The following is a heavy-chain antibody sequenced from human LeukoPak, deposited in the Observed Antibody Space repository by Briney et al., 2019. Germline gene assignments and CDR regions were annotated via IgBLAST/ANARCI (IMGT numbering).Heavy chain of an antibody. J-gene: IGHJ4*02. V-gene: IGHV3-30-3*01. CDR2: ISYDGSNK. CDR1: GFTFSSYA. Sequence: PGGSLRLSCAASGFTFSSYAMHWVRQAPGKGLEWVAVISYDGSNKYYADSVKGRFTISRDNSKNTLYLQMNSLRAEDTAVYYCVRDHNYDSSGLDYWGQGTLVTVSS. CDR3: VRDHNYDSSGLDY. D-gene: IGHD3-22*01.